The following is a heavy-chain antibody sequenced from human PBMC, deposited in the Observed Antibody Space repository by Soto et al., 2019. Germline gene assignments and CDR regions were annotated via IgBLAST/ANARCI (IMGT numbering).Heavy chain of an antibody. CDR1: GFTFSSYA. Sequence: PGVSLRHPCTASGFTFSSYAMSWVRQATGKGLEWVSAISGSGGSTYYADSVKGRFTISRDNSKNTLYLQMNSLRAEDTAVYYCAKSGGMAARGGMDVWGQGTTLTVSS. CDR2: ISGSGGST. V-gene: IGHV3-23*01. J-gene: IGHJ6*02. CDR3: AKSGGMAARGGMDV. D-gene: IGHD6-6*01.